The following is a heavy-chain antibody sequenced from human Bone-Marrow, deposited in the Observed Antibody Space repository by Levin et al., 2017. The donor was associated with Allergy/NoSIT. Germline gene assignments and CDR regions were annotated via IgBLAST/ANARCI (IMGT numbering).Heavy chain of an antibody. D-gene: IGHD2-2*01. V-gene: IGHV3-23*01. Sequence: GGSLRLSCSGSGFTFNDYAMNWVRQAPGKGLEWVSVISAGFGSSTYYADSVKGRFIISRDRSKNTLYLQMNSLRADDTAVYYCAKGICPSSSCWYGDMDVWGQGTTVTVSS. CDR2: ISAGFGSST. J-gene: IGHJ6*02. CDR1: GFTFNDYA. CDR3: AKGICPSSSCWYGDMDV.